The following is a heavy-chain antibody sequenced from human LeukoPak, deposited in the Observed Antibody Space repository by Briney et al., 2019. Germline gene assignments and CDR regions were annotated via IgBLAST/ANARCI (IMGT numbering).Heavy chain of an antibody. CDR3: AREGVVKGYFDY. J-gene: IGHJ4*02. D-gene: IGHD3-3*01. V-gene: IGHV4-59*01. CDR2: IYYRGST. Sequence: PSETLSLTCTVSGGSISPYFWSWIRQPPGKGLEWIGYIYYRGSTNYNPSLKSRVTISLDTSKDQFSLKLSSVTAADTAVYYCAREGVVKGYFDYWGPGTLVTVSS. CDR1: GGSISPYF.